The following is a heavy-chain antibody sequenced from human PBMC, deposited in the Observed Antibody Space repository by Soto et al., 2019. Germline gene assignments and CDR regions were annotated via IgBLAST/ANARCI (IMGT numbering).Heavy chain of an antibody. J-gene: IGHJ5*02. CDR3: ARARTLLTTAEPQLHX. Sequence: TGGSLRLSCAASGFTFSSYSMNWVRQAPGKGLEWVSSIRSSSSYIYYADSVKGRFTISRDNAKNSLYLQMNSLRAEDTAVYYCARARTLLTTAEPQLHXWGQGTLVTVSX. CDR2: IRSSSSYI. CDR1: GFTFSSYS. D-gene: IGHD4-17*01. V-gene: IGHV3-21*04.